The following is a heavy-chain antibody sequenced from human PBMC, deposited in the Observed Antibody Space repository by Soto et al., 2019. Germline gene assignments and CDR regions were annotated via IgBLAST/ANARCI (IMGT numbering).Heavy chain of an antibody. Sequence: ASVKVSCKASGYTFTSYDINWVRQATGQGLEWMGWMNPNSGNTGYAQKFQGRVTMTRNTSISTAYMELSSLRSEDTAVYYCARGLLYAIGYYYYYMDVWGKGTTVTVSS. CDR2: MNPNSGNT. CDR1: GYTFTSYD. V-gene: IGHV1-8*01. CDR3: ARGLLYAIGYYYYYMDV. D-gene: IGHD2-8*01. J-gene: IGHJ6*03.